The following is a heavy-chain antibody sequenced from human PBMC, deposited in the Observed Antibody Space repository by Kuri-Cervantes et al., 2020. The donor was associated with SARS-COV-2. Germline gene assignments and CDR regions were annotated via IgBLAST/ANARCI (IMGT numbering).Heavy chain of an antibody. CDR3: ARDLRDGYNFAGDAFDI. V-gene: IGHV1-69*05. D-gene: IGHD5-24*01. CDR2: IIPISGTA. Sequence: SVKVSCKASGGTFSSYAISWVRQAPGQGLEWMGGIIPISGTANYAQKFQGRVTITTDESTSTAYMELSSLRSEDTAVYYCARDLRDGYNFAGDAFDIWGQGTMVTVSS. J-gene: IGHJ3*02. CDR1: GGTFSSYA.